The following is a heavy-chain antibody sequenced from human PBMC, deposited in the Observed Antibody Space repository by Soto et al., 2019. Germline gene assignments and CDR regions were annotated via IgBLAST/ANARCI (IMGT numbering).Heavy chain of an antibody. CDR3: AKNGQPPYYYYGMDV. CDR2: ISGYNGDT. CDR1: GYTFNRCG. J-gene: IGHJ6*02. D-gene: IGHD2-8*01. V-gene: IGHV1-18*01. Sequence: ASVKVSCKASGYTFNRCGISWVRQAPGQGLEWMGWISGYNGDTNYAQKFQGRVTMTIDTFTSTVYMEMRSLTSDDTAVYYCAKNGQPPYYYYGMDVWGQGTTVTVSS.